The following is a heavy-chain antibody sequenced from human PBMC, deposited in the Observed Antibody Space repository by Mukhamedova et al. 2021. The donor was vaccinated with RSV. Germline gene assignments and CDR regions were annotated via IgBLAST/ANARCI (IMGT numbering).Heavy chain of an antibody. J-gene: IGHJ4*02. CDR2: AT. D-gene: IGHD2-2*01. CDR3: TSQGWYQRDYYFDY. V-gene: IGHV3-73*01. Sequence: ATAYAASVKGRFTISRDDSKNTVYLQMNSLKTEDTAVYYCTSQGWYQRDYYFDYWGQGTLVTVSS.